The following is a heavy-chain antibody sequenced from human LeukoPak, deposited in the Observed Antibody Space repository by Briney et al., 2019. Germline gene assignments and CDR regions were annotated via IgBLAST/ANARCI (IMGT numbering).Heavy chain of an antibody. V-gene: IGHV3-74*01. D-gene: IGHD3-3*01. CDR1: GFTFSSYW. CDR3: ARLTYDFWSGYLYYYYGMDV. J-gene: IGHJ6*02. Sequence: GGSLRLSCAASGFTFSSYWMHWVRQAPGKGLVWDSRINSDGSSTSYADSVKGRFTISRDNAKNTLYLQMNSLRAEDTAVYYCARLTYDFWSGYLYYYYGMDVWGQGTTVTVSS. CDR2: INSDGSST.